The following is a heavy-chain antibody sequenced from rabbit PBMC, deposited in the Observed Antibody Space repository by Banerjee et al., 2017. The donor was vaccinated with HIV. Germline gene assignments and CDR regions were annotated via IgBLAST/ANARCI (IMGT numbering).Heavy chain of an antibody. D-gene: IGHD4-1*01. V-gene: IGHV1S45*01. J-gene: IGHJ4*01. CDR3: ARDLAGVIGWNFNL. Sequence: QEQVVESGGGLVQPGGSLTLSCKVSGFDFSSYGVSWVRQAPGKGLEWIACINTSSGNTVYASWAKGRFTISKTSSTTVTLQMTSLTAADTASYFCARDLAGVIGWNFNLWGPGTLVTVS. CDR1: GFDFSSYG. CDR2: INTSSGNT.